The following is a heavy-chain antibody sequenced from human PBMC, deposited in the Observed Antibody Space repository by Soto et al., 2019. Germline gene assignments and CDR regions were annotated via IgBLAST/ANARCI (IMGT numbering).Heavy chain of an antibody. Sequence: SETLSLTCTVSGGSISSGDNYWSWIRQPPGKGLEWIGYIYYSETTYYNPSLKSRITMSIDTSRNQFSLKLTSVTAADTAVYYCARHRRDGYNYNTFDVWGQGTMVT. V-gene: IGHV4-30-4*01. J-gene: IGHJ3*01. D-gene: IGHD5-12*01. CDR1: GGSISSGDNY. CDR2: IYYSETT. CDR3: ARHRRDGYNYNTFDV.